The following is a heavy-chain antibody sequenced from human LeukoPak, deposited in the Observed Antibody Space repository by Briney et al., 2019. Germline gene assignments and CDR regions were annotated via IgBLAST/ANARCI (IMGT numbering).Heavy chain of an antibody. CDR3: ARGWARSSSTSCPDY. D-gene: IGHD2-2*01. J-gene: IGHJ4*02. V-gene: IGHV1-2*02. Sequence: ASVKVSCKASGYTFTGYYMHWVRQAPGQGLEWMGWINPNSGGTNYAQKFQGRVTMTRDTSISTAYMELSRLRSDDTAVYYCARGWARSSSTSCPDYWGQGTLVTVSS. CDR1: GYTFTGYY. CDR2: INPNSGGT.